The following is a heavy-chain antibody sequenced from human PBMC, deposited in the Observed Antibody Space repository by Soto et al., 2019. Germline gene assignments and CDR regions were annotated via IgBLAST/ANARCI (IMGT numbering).Heavy chain of an antibody. CDR1: GFTFSSYA. D-gene: IGHD1-26*01. CDR3: ARRGSGSYYGY. V-gene: IGHV3-23*01. CDR2: ISGSGGST. J-gene: IGHJ4*02. Sequence: EVQLLESGGGLVQPGGSLRLSCAASGFTFSSYAMRWVRQAPVKGLEWVSAISGSGGSTYYADSVKGRFTISRDNSKNTLYLQMNSLRAEVRAVYYCARRGSGSYYGYWGQGTVVTVSS.